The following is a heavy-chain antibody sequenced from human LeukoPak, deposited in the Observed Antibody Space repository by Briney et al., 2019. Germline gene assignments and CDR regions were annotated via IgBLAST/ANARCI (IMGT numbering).Heavy chain of an antibody. CDR3: ARRAGAYSHPYDY. CDR2: IYSDNT. V-gene: IGHV3-53*01. Sequence: GGSQRLSCKVSGFTFSSNSMSGVRQAPGKGLEGVSFIYSDNTHYSDSVMGRFTISRDNSKNTLYLQMNSLRAEDTAVYYCARRAGAYSHPYDYWGQGTLVTVSS. J-gene: IGHJ4*02. CDR1: GFTFSSNS. D-gene: IGHD4/OR15-4a*01.